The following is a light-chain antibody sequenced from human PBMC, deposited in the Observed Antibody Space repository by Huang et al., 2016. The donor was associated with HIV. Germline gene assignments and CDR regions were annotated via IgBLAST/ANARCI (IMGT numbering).Light chain of an antibody. CDR3: QQYYSSPRA. J-gene: IGKJ2*01. Sequence: DIVMTQSPDSLSVSLGERVTITCKSSQSVLYSSNNKNYLAWYQQKPGQPPKLLIYWASTRESGVPDRFTGGGSGTDFTLTISSLQAEDVAVYYCQQYYSSPRAFGQGTKLEI. CDR1: QSVLYSSNNKNY. CDR2: WAS. V-gene: IGKV4-1*01.